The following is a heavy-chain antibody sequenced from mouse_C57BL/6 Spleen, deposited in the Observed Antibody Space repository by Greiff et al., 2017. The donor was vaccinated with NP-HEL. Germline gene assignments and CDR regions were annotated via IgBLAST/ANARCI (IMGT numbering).Heavy chain of an antibody. V-gene: IGHV5-16*01. CDR3: ARESYYGSYYFDY. J-gene: IGHJ2*01. CDR1: GFTFSDYY. D-gene: IGHD1-1*01. CDR2: INYDGSST. Sequence: EVQRVESEGGLVQPGSSMKLSCTASGFTFSDYYMAWVRQVPEKGLEWVANINYDGSSTYYLDSLKSRFIISRDNAKNILYLQRSSLKSEDTATYYCARESYYGSYYFDYWGQGTTLTVSS.